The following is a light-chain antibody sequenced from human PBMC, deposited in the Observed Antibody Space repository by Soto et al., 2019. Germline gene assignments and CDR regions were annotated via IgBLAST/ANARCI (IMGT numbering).Light chain of an antibody. CDR2: GAS. V-gene: IGKV1-9*01. Sequence: DIPLTQSPSFLSASVGDSVTISCRASQGISDYLAWYQQKPGKAPKLLIYGASTLQSGVPSRFSGSASGTEFTLTISSLQPEDFATYFCQQFNAYPLTFGGGTKLEIK. CDR1: QGISDY. J-gene: IGKJ4*01. CDR3: QQFNAYPLT.